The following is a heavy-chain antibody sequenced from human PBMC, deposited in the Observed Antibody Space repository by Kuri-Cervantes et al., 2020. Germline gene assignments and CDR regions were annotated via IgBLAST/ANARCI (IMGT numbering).Heavy chain of an antibody. CDR2: VYYTGST. Sequence: GSLRLSCTVSGGSISSCYWSWIRQPPGKGLERIGTVYYTGSTYYSPSLTSRVTISVDTSKSQFYLKLTSVTATDTGIYYCARTSRNSHLIGFDPLGHGALVTVSS. V-gene: IGHV4-59*04. J-gene: IGHJ5*02. D-gene: IGHD4-23*01. CDR3: ARTSRNSHLIGFDP. CDR1: GGSISSCY.